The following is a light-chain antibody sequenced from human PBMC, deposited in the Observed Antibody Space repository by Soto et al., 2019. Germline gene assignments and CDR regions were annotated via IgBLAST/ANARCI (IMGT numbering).Light chain of an antibody. Sequence: IVMTQSPATLSVSPGERATLSCRASQSVSNTLAWYQQKPGQAPRLLMYGASIRATGIPARFSGGGSGTQFTLTISSLQSEDFAVYYCQQYDNCPYTFGQGTKLEIK. CDR1: QSVSNT. CDR2: GAS. CDR3: QQYDNCPYT. V-gene: IGKV3-15*01. J-gene: IGKJ2*01.